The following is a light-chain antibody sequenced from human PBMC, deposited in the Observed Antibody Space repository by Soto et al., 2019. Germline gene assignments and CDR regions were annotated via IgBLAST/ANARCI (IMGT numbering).Light chain of an antibody. V-gene: IGKV1-39*01. CDR2: AAS. CDR3: QESYSTSLA. Sequence: DIQMTQSPSSLSASVGDRVTITCRASQHISNYLNWYQQKPGKARKLLIYAASNWHSGVSSRCSGSGSGTDFTLTISSLHAEDFATYYCQESYSTSLAVGGGTKVDIK. CDR1: QHISNY. J-gene: IGKJ4*01.